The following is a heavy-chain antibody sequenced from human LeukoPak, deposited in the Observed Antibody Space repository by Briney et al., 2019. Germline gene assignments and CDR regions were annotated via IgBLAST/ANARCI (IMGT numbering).Heavy chain of an antibody. CDR1: GGTFISYA. CDR2: IIPIFGTA. CDR3: ATDYGDYAFDY. Sequence: SVKVSCKASGGTFISYAISWVRQAPGQGLEWMGGIIPIFGTANYAQKFQGRVTITADESTSTAYMELSSLRSEDTAVYYCATDYGDYAFDYWGQGTLVTVSS. D-gene: IGHD4-17*01. J-gene: IGHJ4*02. V-gene: IGHV1-69*13.